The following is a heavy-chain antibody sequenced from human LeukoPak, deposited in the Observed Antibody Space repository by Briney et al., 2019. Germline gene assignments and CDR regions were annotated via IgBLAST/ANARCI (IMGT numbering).Heavy chain of an antibody. CDR1: GYTFTSYG. J-gene: IGHJ4*02. CDR3: ARDHIMAGLDDY. D-gene: IGHD3-9*01. V-gene: IGHV1-18*01. Sequence: ASVKVSCKASGYTFTSYGISWVRQAPGQGLEWIGWISAYNGNTNYAQKLQGRVTMTTDTSTSTAYMELRSLRSDDTAVYYCARDHIMAGLDDYWGQGTLVTVSS. CDR2: ISAYNGNT.